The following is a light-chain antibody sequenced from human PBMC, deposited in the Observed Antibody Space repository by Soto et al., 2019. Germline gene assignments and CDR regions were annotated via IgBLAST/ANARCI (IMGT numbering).Light chain of an antibody. CDR2: DVS. J-gene: IGLJ1*01. CDR1: SSDVGGYNY. Sequence: QSALTQPTSVSGSPGQSITISCTGTSSDVGGYNYVSWYQQHPGKAPKLMIYDVSNRPSGVSNRFSGSKSGNTASLTISGLQAEDEADYYCSSYTSSSTLEVFGTGNELTVL. V-gene: IGLV2-14*01. CDR3: SSYTSSSTLEV.